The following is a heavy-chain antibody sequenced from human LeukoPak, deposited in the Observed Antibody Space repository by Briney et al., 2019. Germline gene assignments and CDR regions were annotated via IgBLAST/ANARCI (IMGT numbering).Heavy chain of an antibody. J-gene: IGHJ5*02. CDR3: ARDAPRYCSSTSCFPGGP. CDR1: GFTFSSYG. Sequence: PGRSLRLSCAASGFTFSSYGMHWVRQAPGKGLEWVAVISYDGSNKYYADSVKGRFTISRDNSKNTLYLQMNSLRAEDTAVYYCARDAPRYCSSTSCFPGGPWGQGTLVTVSS. D-gene: IGHD2-2*01. V-gene: IGHV3-30*03. CDR2: ISYDGSNK.